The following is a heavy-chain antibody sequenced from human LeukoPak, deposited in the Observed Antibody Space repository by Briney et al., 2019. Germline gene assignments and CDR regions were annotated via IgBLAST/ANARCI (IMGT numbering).Heavy chain of an antibody. CDR1: GGSVSSGSYY. J-gene: IGHJ5*02. CDR3: VGGSSSLNWFDP. D-gene: IGHD6-6*01. Sequence: SETLSLTCTVSGGSVSSGSYYWSWIRQPPGKGLEWIGYIHHSGSTNYNPSLKSRVTISVDTPKNQFSLKLNSVTAADTAVYYCVGGSSSLNWFDPWGQGTPVTVSS. CDR2: IHHSGST. V-gene: IGHV4-61*01.